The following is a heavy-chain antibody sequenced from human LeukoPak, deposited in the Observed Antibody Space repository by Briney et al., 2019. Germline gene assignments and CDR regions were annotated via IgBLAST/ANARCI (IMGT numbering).Heavy chain of an antibody. CDR3: ANLHTVSTSVP. CDR1: GFMFGNHA. D-gene: IGHD4-17*01. Sequence: GGSLRLSCAASGFMFGNHAMSWVRQAPGKGLEWVSAISLSGDNAYYADSVKGRFTISRDNSKNTLYLQMNSLRAEDTAIYYCANLHTVSTSVPWGQGTLVTVSS. J-gene: IGHJ4*02. CDR2: ISLSGDNA. V-gene: IGHV3-23*01.